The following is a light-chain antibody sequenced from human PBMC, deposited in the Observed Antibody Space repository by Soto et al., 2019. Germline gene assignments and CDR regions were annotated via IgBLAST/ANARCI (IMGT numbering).Light chain of an antibody. CDR2: GAS. CDR3: QQRSNWPPN. V-gene: IGKV3-11*01. J-gene: IGKJ3*01. CDR1: QSVGSA. Sequence: VLTQSPASLSLSPEQTATLCCRASQSVGSAFGWYQQKPGQAPSLLIYGASTRAAGIPARFSGSGSGTDFTLTISSLEPEDFAVYYCQQRSNWPPNFGPGTKVDI.